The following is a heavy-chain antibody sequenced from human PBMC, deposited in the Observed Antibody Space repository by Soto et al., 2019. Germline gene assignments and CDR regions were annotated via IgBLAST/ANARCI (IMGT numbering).Heavy chain of an antibody. V-gene: IGHV4-59*01. D-gene: IGHD3-9*01. CDR3: ARGRGYYDILTGYYHYYYGMDV. CDR2: IYYSGST. J-gene: IGHJ6*02. CDR1: GGSISSYY. Sequence: PSETLSLTCTVSGGSISSYYWSWIRQPPGKGLEWIGYIYYSGSTNYNPSLKSRVTISVDTSKNQFSLKLSSVTAADTAVYYCARGRGYYDILTGYYHYYYGMDVWGQGTTVTVSS.